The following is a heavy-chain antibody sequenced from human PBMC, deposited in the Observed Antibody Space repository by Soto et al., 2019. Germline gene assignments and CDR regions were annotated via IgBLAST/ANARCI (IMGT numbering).Heavy chain of an antibody. J-gene: IGHJ6*02. CDR3: ASHVWFGELLYRPYQHYYGMEV. D-gene: IGHD3-10*01. CDR1: GGSISSSSYY. CDR2: IYYSGST. Sequence: SETLSLTCTVSGGSISSSSYYWGWIRQPPGKGLEWIGSIYYSGSTYYNPSLKSRVTISVDTSKNQFSLKLSSVTAADTAVYYCASHVWFGELLYRPYQHYYGMEVWCQGPPVT. V-gene: IGHV4-39*01.